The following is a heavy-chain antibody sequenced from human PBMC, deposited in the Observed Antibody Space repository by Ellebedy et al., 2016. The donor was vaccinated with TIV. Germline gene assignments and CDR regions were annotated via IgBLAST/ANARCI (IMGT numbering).Heavy chain of an antibody. CDR2: IRSSGSTI. CDR1: GFTLSNYE. CDR3: ARGFTEDSFDI. D-gene: IGHD3-16*01. V-gene: IGHV3-48*03. J-gene: IGHJ3*02. Sequence: GESLKISCAASGFTLSNYEMNWVRQAPGKGLEWVSHIRSSGSTIYYAESVKGRFTISRDNANNSLYLHMNSLRAEDTAVYYCARGFTEDSFDIWGQGTVVTVSS.